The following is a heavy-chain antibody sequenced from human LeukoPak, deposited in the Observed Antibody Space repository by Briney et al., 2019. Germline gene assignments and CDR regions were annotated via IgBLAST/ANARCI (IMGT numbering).Heavy chain of an antibody. CDR1: GFPFSSYW. J-gene: IGHJ4*02. D-gene: IGHD3-3*01. CDR3: ARDQYDTWSRRGNFDS. Sequence: GGSLRLSCAASGFPFSSYWMSWVRQAPGKGLEWVANIKLDGSEKNYVDSVKGRFTISRDNTKNSLYLQMNSLRAEDTAVFYCARDQYDTWSRRGNFDSWGQGTLVIVSS. V-gene: IGHV3-7*03. CDR2: IKLDGSEK.